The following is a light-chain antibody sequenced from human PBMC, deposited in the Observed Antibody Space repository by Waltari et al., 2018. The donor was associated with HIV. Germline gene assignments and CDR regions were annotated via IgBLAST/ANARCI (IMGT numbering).Light chain of an antibody. CDR3: CSYRGSNTWV. J-gene: IGLJ3*02. CDR2: EVT. V-gene: IGLV2-23*02. CDR1: SSDVGTYDL. Sequence: QSALTQPASVSGSPGQSITVSCTGTSSDVGTYDLVSWYQQHPGKAPKLMIYEVTKRPSGVSNRFAGSKSGKTASRTVSGLQADDEAEYYCCSYRGSNTWVCGGGTKATVL.